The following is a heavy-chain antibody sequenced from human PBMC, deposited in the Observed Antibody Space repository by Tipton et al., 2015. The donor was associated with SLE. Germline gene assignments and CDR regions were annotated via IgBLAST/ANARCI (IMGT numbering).Heavy chain of an antibody. V-gene: IGHV4-59*11. CDR2: IYYSGST. CDR3: ARTTHYYYYMDV. Sequence: TLSLTCTVSGGSISSHYWSWIRQPPGKGLEWIGSIYYSGSTYYNPSLKSRVTISVDTSKNQFSLKLSSVTAADTAVYYCARTTHYYYYMDVWGKGTTVTVSS. CDR1: GGSISSHY. D-gene: IGHD4-17*01. J-gene: IGHJ6*03.